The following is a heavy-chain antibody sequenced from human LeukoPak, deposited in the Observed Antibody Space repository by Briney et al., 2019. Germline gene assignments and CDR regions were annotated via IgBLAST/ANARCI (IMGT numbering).Heavy chain of an antibody. V-gene: IGHV4-34*01. CDR1: GGSFSGYY. Sequence: SETLSLTCAVYGGSFSGYYWSWIRQPPGKGLEWIGEINHSGSTNYNPSLKSRVTISGDTSKNQFSLKLSSVTAADTAVYYCASASGYYYYYYIDVWGKGATVTISS. D-gene: IGHD3-16*01. CDR2: INHSGST. J-gene: IGHJ6*03. CDR3: ASASGYYYYYYIDV.